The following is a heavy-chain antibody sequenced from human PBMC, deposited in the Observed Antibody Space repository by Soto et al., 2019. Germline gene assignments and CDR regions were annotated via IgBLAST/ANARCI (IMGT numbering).Heavy chain of an antibody. CDR3: ARRYSSSYDAFDI. V-gene: IGHV1-46*03. D-gene: IGHD6-13*01. J-gene: IGHJ3*02. Sequence: QVQLVQSGAEVKKPGASVKISCKASGYTFTSYSMHWVRQAPGQGLEWMGIINPNGGSTSYAQNFQGRGTMTRDTSTSTVYMELNSLRSEDTAVYYCARRYSSSYDAFDIWGQGTMVTVSS. CDR2: INPNGGST. CDR1: GYTFTSYS.